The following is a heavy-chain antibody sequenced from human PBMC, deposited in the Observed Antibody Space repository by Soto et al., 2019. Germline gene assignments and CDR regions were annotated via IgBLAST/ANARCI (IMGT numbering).Heavy chain of an antibody. J-gene: IGHJ4*02. V-gene: IGHV3-23*01. D-gene: IGHD4-17*01. Sequence: EVQLLESGGGLVQPGGSLRLSCAGTGFTFSNYPMSWVRQAPGKGLYWVSGISASGGNTYYGDSVKGRLTISRDNSKNTLYVQMNSLRPEDTAGYYCAKRDYSDYGARDWGQGTLVTVSS. CDR1: GFTFSNYP. CDR2: ISASGGNT. CDR3: AKRDYSDYGARD.